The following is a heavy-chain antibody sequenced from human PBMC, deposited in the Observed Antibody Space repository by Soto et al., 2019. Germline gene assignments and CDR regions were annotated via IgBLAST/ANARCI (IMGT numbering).Heavy chain of an antibody. D-gene: IGHD3-10*01. CDR1: GGSISSYY. CDR3: ASGLFTRVRGVGLVSWRLDY. J-gene: IGHJ4*02. CDR2: INHSGAT. Sequence: SETLSLTCTVSGGSISSYYWSWIRQPPGQGLEWIGEINHSGATHYNLSLKSRVTISIDTSKNQFSLNLKSVTAADTAVYYCASGLFTRVRGVGLVSWRLDYWGEGTLVNVSS. V-gene: IGHV4-34*01.